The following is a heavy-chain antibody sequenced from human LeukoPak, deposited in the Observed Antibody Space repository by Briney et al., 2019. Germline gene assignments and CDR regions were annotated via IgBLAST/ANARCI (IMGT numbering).Heavy chain of an antibody. Sequence: SETLSLTCAVYGGSFSGYYWSWIRQPPGKGLEWIGEINHSGSTNYNPSLKSRVTISVDTSKNQFSLKLSSVTAADTAVYYCARLRGSGVDYWGQGTLVTISS. V-gene: IGHV4-34*01. CDR1: GGSFSGYY. CDR3: ARLRGSGVDY. J-gene: IGHJ4*02. CDR2: INHSGST. D-gene: IGHD3-10*01.